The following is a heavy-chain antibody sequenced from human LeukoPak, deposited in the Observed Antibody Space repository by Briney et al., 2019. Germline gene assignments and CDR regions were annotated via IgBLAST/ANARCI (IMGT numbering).Heavy chain of an antibody. D-gene: IGHD2-2*02. CDR1: GYTFTSYG. CDR3: ARKALYPYYYGMDV. Sequence: ASVKVSCKASGYTFTSYGISWVRQAPGQGLEWMGWISAYNGNTNYAQKLQGRVTVTTDTSTSTAYMELRSLRSDDTAVYYCARKALYPYYYGMDVRGQGTTVTVSS. CDR2: ISAYNGNT. V-gene: IGHV1-18*01. J-gene: IGHJ6*02.